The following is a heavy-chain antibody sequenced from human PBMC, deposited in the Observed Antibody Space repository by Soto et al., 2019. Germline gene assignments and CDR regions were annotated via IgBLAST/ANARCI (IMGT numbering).Heavy chain of an antibody. CDR2: ISSNGGST. CDR1: GFTFRSYA. CDR3: VKVQMATTEGYYYGMDV. D-gene: IGHD1-1*01. J-gene: IGHJ6*02. V-gene: IGHV3-64D*06. Sequence: GGSLRLSCSASGFTFRSYAMHWVRQAPGKGLEYVSAISSNGGSTYYADSVKGRFTISRDNSKNTLYLQLSSLRTEDTAVYYCVKVQMATTEGYYYGMDVWGQGTTVTAP.